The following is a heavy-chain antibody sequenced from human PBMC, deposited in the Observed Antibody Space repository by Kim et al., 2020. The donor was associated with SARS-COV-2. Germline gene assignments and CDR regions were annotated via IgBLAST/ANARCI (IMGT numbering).Heavy chain of an antibody. Sequence: SETLSLTCTVSGGSISSYYWSWIRQPPGKGLEWIGYIYYSGSTNYNPSLKSRVTISVDTSKNQFSLKLSSVTAADTAVYYGASGNYFWYFDLWGRGTLVTVSS. D-gene: IGHD1-7*01. J-gene: IGHJ2*01. V-gene: IGHV4-59*08. CDR1: GGSISSYY. CDR2: IYYSGST. CDR3: ASGNYFWYFDL.